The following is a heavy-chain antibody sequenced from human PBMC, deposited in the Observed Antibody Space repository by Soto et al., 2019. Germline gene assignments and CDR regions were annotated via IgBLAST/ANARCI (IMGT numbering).Heavy chain of an antibody. J-gene: IGHJ6*02. CDR2: IYYSGST. D-gene: IGHD3-10*01. V-gene: IGHV4-39*01. CDR1: GGSISSDSYS. Sequence: PSETLSLTCTVSGGSISSDSYSWGWIRQPPGKGLEWIGSIYYSGSTSYNPSLKSRVTISVDASKNQFSLKLNSVTAADTAVYYCARHVFTTVIRGVIITFEYYYGMDVWGQGTTVTVSS. CDR3: ARHVFTTVIRGVIITFEYYYGMDV.